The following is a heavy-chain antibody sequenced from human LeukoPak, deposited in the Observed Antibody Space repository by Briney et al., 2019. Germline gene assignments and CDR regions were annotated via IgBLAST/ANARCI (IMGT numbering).Heavy chain of an antibody. CDR3: ARGSEWSSGISDY. CDR1: GFPFSSCG. V-gene: IGHV3-21*01. CDR2: ISGSSTYI. Sequence: GGSLRLSCAASGFPFSSCGMNWVRQAPGKGLEWVSSISGSSTYIYYADSVKGRFTISRDNAKNSLYLQMNSLRAEDTAIYYCARGSEWSSGISDYWGQGTLVTVSS. D-gene: IGHD3-3*01. J-gene: IGHJ4*02.